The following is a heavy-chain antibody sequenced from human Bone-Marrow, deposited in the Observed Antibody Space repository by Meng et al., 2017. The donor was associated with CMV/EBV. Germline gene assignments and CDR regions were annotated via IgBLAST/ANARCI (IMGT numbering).Heavy chain of an antibody. CDR2: IYYSGST. D-gene: IGHD6-19*01. V-gene: IGHV4-39*07. J-gene: IGHJ6*01. Sequence: SETLSLTCTVSGGSISSSSYYWGWICQPPGKGLEWIGSIYYSGSTYYNPSLKSRVTISVDTSKNQFSLKLSSVTAADTAVYYCARGVAYSSGWSYYYYYGMAVWGQGPTVTGSS. CDR1: GGSISSSSYY. CDR3: ARGVAYSSGWSYYYYYGMAV.